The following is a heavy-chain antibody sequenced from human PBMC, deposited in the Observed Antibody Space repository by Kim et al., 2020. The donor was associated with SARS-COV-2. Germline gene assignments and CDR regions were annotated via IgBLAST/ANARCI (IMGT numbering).Heavy chain of an antibody. CDR1: GYTFTSYD. V-gene: IGHV1-8*01. CDR3: ARGVKVPAANWINYYYYYMDV. J-gene: IGHJ6*03. D-gene: IGHD2-2*01. CDR2: MNPNSGNT. Sequence: ASVKVSCKASGYTFTSYDINWVRQATGQGLEWMGWMNPNSGNTGYAQKFQGRVTMTRNTSISTAYMELSSLRSEDTAVYYCARGVKVPAANWINYYYYYMDVWGKGTTVTVPS.